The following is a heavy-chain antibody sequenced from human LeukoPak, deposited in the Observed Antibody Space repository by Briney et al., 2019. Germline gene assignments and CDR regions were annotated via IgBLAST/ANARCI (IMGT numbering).Heavy chain of an antibody. CDR2: MYSTGRV. D-gene: IGHD6-13*01. CDR1: GVSITSGTYY. CDR3: ARASETAVTL. Sequence: SETLSLTCTVSGVSITSGTYYWTWIRQPAGKGLEGIGRMYSTGRVNYNPSLKSRVTRLLDTAKNHISLKLTSVTAADTAIYFCARASETAVTLWGQGTRVTVSS. J-gene: IGHJ4*02. V-gene: IGHV4-61*02.